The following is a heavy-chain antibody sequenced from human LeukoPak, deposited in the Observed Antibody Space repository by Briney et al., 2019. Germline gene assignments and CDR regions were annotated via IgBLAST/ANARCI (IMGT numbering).Heavy chain of an antibody. CDR3: ARAWSDGGKVVAY. J-gene: IGHJ4*02. CDR1: GGSISTYF. Sequence: SETLSLTCTVSGGSISTYFWSRIRQPPGKGLEWIGDIYYSGSTNYNPSLKSRVTISVDTSKNQFSLKLSSVTAADTAVYYCARAWSDGGKVVAYWGQGILVTVSS. D-gene: IGHD3-22*01. CDR2: IYYSGST. V-gene: IGHV4-59*01.